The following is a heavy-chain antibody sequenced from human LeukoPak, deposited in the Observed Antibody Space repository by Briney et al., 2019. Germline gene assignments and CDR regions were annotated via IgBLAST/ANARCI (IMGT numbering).Heavy chain of an antibody. CDR2: ISSSSSYI. D-gene: IGHD1-1*01. Sequence: GGSLRLSCAASGFTFSSYSMNWVRQATGKGLEWVSSISSSSSYIYYADSVKGRFTISRDSAKNSLYLQMNSLRAEDTAVYYCAREDTTLDAFDIWGQGTMVTVSS. V-gene: IGHV3-21*01. J-gene: IGHJ3*02. CDR1: GFTFSSYS. CDR3: AREDTTLDAFDI.